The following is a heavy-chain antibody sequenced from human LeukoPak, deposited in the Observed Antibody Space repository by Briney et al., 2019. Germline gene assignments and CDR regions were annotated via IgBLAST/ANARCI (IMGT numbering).Heavy chain of an antibody. CDR2: IYYSGST. V-gene: IGHV4-59*11. Sequence: SETLSLTCIVSGGSISSHYWSWIRQPPGKGLEWIGYIYYSGSTNYNPSLKSRVTISVDTSKNQFSLKLSSVTAADTAVYYCARDRHGFSGEFAPYYDFWSGYYSYYYYYYMDVWGKGTTVTVSS. D-gene: IGHD3-3*01. J-gene: IGHJ6*03. CDR3: ARDRHGFSGEFAPYYDFWSGYYSYYYYYYMDV. CDR1: GGSISSHY.